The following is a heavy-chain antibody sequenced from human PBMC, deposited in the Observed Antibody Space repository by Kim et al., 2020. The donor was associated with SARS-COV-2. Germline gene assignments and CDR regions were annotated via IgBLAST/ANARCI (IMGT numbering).Heavy chain of an antibody. CDR1: GGSISSGGYY. V-gene: IGHV4-31*03. CDR3: ARENLSWNDWFDP. Sequence: SETLSLTCTVSGGSISSGGYYWSWIRQHPGKGLEWIGYIYYSGSTYYNPSLKSRVTISVDTSKNQFSLKLSSVTAADTAVYYCARENLSWNDWFDPWGQGTLVTVYS. CDR2: IYYSGST. J-gene: IGHJ5*02. D-gene: IGHD1-1*01.